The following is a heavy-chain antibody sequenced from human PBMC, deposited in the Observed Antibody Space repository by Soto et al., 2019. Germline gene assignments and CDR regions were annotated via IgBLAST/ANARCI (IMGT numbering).Heavy chain of an antibody. V-gene: IGHV3-74*01. CDR3: VRDYYDSSSYLNWFDP. D-gene: IGHD3-22*01. CDR1: GFTFSSYW. J-gene: IGHJ5*02. Sequence: GGSLRLSCAASGFTFSSYWMHWVRQAPGKGLVWVSRINSNGRSTSYADSVKGRFTISRDNAKNTLYLQMNSLRAEDTAVYYCVRDYYDSSSYLNWFDPWGQGXLVTVYS. CDR2: INSNGRST.